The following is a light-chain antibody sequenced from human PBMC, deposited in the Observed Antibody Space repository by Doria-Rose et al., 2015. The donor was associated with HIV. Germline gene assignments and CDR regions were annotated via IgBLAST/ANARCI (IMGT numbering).Light chain of an antibody. CDR1: NNNVGSYNY. J-gene: IGLJ3*02. V-gene: IGLV2-23*02. CDR3: CSYAGSSWV. CDR2: DVN. Sequence: QPVLTQPASVSGSPGQSITISCTGTNNNVGSYNYVSWYQHHAGKAPKLMMYDVNKRPSGVSNRFSGSKSGNAASLTMSGLQAEDEADYYCCSYAGSSWVFGGGTNLTVL.